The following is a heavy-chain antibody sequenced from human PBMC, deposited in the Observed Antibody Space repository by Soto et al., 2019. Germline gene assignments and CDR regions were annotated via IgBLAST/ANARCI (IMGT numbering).Heavy chain of an antibody. CDR1: GFTVSRYW. CDR2: INQVGSER. Sequence: EAQLVESGGGLAQPGGSLRLSCAASGFTVSRYWMGWVRQAPGQGLEWVANINQVGSERDYVDSVKGRFTISRDNAKKSLYLQMHSLRAEDAARDYCEPHVATIEEGFDYWGQGTLVTVSS. J-gene: IGHJ4*02. CDR3: EPHVATIEEGFDY. D-gene: IGHD5-12*01. V-gene: IGHV3-7*01.